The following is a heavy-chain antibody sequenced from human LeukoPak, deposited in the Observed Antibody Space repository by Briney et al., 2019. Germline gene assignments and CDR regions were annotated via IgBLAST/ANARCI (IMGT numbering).Heavy chain of an antibody. J-gene: IGHJ5*02. CDR3: ARDQHTYYYDSSGYINWFDP. CDR1: GGSISSGSYY. D-gene: IGHD3-22*01. V-gene: IGHV4-61*02. CDR2: IYTSGST. Sequence: SETLSLTCTVSGGSISSGSYYWSWIRQPAGKGLEWIGRIYTSGSTNYNPSLKSRVTISVDTPKNQFSLKLSSVTAADTDLYFCARDQHTYYYDSSGYINWFDPWGQRTLVTVSS.